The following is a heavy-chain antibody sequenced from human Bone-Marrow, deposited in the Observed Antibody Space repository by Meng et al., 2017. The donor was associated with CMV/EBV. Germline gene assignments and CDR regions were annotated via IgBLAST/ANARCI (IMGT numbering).Heavy chain of an antibody. J-gene: IGHJ5*02. CDR1: GYTFTGYY. D-gene: IGHD6-13*01. Sequence: ASVKVSCKASGYTFTGYYVHWVRQAPGQGLEWMGWINPHSGGTDYAQKFQGRVTMTRDTSISTAYMELSRLRSGDTAVYYCARKKAAGTDLGWFDPWGQGTTVTVSS. CDR2: INPHSGGT. CDR3: ARKKAAGTDLGWFDP. V-gene: IGHV1-2*02.